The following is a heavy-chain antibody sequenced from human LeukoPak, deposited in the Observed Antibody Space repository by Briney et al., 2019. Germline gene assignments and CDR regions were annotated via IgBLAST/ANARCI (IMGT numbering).Heavy chain of an antibody. CDR1: GYTFTSYV. CDR2: INAYNGNT. D-gene: IGHD2-2*01. J-gene: IGHJ5*02. V-gene: IGHV1-18*01. CDR3: ARDPCRSTSCYAHWFDP. Sequence: ASVKVSCKASGYTFTSYVISWVGQAPAQGLEGMGWINAYNGNTNYAQKLQGRVTMTTDTYTSTAYMELRSLRSDDTAVYYCARDPCRSTSCYAHWFDPSGQGTLVTVSS.